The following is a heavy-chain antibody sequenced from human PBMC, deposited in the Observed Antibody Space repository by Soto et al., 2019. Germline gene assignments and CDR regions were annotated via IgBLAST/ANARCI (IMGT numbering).Heavy chain of an antibody. D-gene: IGHD3-16*01. CDR3: ARGGGFRRYYYGMDV. J-gene: IGHJ6*02. Sequence: SETLSLTCAVYCGSFSGYYWSWIRQPPGKGLEWIGEINHSGSTNYNPSLKSRVTISVDTSKNQFSLKLSSVTAADTAVYYCARGGGFRRYYYGMDVRGQGTTVTVSS. CDR1: CGSFSGYY. V-gene: IGHV4-34*01. CDR2: INHSGST.